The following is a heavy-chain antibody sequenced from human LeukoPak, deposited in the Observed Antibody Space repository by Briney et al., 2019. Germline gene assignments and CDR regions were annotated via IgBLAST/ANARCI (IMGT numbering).Heavy chain of an antibody. CDR3: ARCMVRGVMRMYNWFDP. J-gene: IGHJ5*02. V-gene: IGHV4-34*01. Sequence: SETLSLTCAVYGGSFSGYYWSWIRQPPGKGLEWIGEINHSGSTNYNPSLKSRVTISVDTSKNQFSLKLSSVTAADTAVHYCARCMVRGVMRMYNWFDPWGQGTLVTVSS. CDR2: INHSGST. CDR1: GGSFSGYY. D-gene: IGHD3-10*01.